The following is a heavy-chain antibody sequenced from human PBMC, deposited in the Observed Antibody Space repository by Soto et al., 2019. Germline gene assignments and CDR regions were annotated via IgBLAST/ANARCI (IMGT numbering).Heavy chain of an antibody. D-gene: IGHD2-15*01. CDR2: IIPIFGTA. J-gene: IGHJ6*02. CDR3: ARCSDQYYYYGMDV. Sequence: SVKASCKASGYTFSSYSISWVRQAPGQGLEWMGGIIPIFGTANYAQKFQGRVTITADESTSTAYMELSSLRSEDTAVYYCARCSDQYYYYGMDVWGQGTTVTVSS. CDR1: GYTFSSYS. V-gene: IGHV1-69*13.